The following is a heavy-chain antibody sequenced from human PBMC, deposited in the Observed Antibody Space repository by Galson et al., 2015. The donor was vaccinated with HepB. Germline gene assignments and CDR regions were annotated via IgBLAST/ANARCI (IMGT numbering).Heavy chain of an antibody. CDR3: TTDLPLYYYDSSGYYLPGMDV. D-gene: IGHD3-22*01. Sequence: SLRLSCAASGFTFSSYAMSWVRQAPGKGLEWVSAISGSGGSTYYADSVKGRFTISRDNSKNTLYLQMNSLKTEDTAVYYCTTDLPLYYYDSSGYYLPGMDVWGQGTTVTVSS. CDR1: GFTFSSYA. J-gene: IGHJ6*02. CDR2: ISGSGGST. V-gene: IGHV3-23*01.